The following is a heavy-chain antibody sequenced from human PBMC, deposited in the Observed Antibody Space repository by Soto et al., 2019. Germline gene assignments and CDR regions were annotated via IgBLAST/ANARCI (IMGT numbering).Heavy chain of an antibody. V-gene: IGHV1-18*04. J-gene: IGHJ4*02. Sequence: QVQLVQSGAEVKKPGASVKVSCKASGYTFTSYGITWVRQAPGQGLEWMGWITVYNGGTHYAQNLQGRVTMTTDTSTSTAYLEVRSLKSDNTAVYYCARIRGDGYTPQPGSFWGQGSLVTVGS. CDR2: ITVYNGGT. CDR1: GYTFTSYG. CDR3: ARIRGDGYTPQPGSF. D-gene: IGHD1-26*01.